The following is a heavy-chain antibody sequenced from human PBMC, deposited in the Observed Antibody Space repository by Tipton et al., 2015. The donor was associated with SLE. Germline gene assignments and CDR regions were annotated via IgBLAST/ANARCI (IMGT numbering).Heavy chain of an antibody. CDR2: IYYSGST. CDR3: ARGGGSYYDY. V-gene: IGHV4-59*01. Sequence: TLSLTCNVSGVSITNYFWNWIRQPPGKGLEWVGYIYYSGSTKYNPSLKSRVTISTDTSKNQFSLNLNSVTAADTGVYYCARGGGSYYDYWGQGTLVTVSS. D-gene: IGHD1-26*01. CDR1: GVSITNYF. J-gene: IGHJ4*02.